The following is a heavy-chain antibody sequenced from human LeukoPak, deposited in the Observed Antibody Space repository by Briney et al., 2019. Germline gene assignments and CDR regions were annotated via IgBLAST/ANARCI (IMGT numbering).Heavy chain of an antibody. CDR1: GGSISSTSYY. CDR3: ANGGTYSSGP. J-gene: IGHJ5*02. Sequence: PSETLSLTCTVSGGSISSTSYYWGWIRQPPGKGLEWIGSFYYTGDTYYNPSLKSRVTISVDTSKNQFSLKLNYVTAADTAVYYCANGGTYSSGPWGQGTLVTVSS. V-gene: IGHV4-39*01. D-gene: IGHD3-22*01. CDR2: FYYTGDT.